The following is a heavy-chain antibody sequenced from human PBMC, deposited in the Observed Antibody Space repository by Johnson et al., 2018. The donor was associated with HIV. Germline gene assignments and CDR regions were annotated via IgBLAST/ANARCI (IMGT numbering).Heavy chain of an antibody. V-gene: IGHV3-66*04. Sequence: EVLLLESGGGLVQPGGSLILSCAASGFTFSSYWMHWVRQAPGKGLVWVSVIYSGGSAYYADSVKGRFTISRDNSRNTLYLQMNSLRAEDTAVYYCARHSDSWFVSGYYNGAFDIWGQGTMVTVSS. D-gene: IGHD3-22*01. CDR3: ARHSDSWFVSGYYNGAFDI. CDR1: GFTFSSYW. J-gene: IGHJ3*02. CDR2: IYSGGSA.